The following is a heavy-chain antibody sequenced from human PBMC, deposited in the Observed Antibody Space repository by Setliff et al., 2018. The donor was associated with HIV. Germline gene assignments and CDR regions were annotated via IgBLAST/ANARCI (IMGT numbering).Heavy chain of an antibody. V-gene: IGHV1-69*05. D-gene: IGHD6-19*01. CDR2: IIPIYGTA. J-gene: IGHJ5*01. CDR1: GYIFTHYG. Sequence: SVKVSCKASGYIFTHYGISWVRQAPGQGLEWMGGIIPIYGTANYAQKFQGRVTITTDESTSTAYMDLSSLRSEDTAVYYCARDSGVSSGWKNWFDSWGQGTLVTVSS. CDR3: ARDSGVSSGWKNWFDS.